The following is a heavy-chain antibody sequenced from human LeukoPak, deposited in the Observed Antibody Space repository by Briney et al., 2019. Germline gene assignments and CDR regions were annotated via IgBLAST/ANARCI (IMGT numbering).Heavy chain of an antibody. J-gene: IGHJ3*02. V-gene: IGHV3-21*01. CDR1: GFTFSSYS. CDR2: MSSSSSDI. Sequence: GGSLRLSCAASGFTFSSYSMNWGRQAPGKGLEWVSSMSSSSSDIYYADSVKGRFTISRDNAKNSLYLQMNSLRADDTAVYYCARDLGSCYHDAFDIWGQGTMVTVSS. CDR3: ARDLGSCYHDAFDI. D-gene: IGHD6-13*01.